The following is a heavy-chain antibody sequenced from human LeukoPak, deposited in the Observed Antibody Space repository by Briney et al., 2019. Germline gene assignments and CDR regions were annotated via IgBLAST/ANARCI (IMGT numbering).Heavy chain of an antibody. CDR1: GYSFTSYW. Sequence: GESLKISCKGSGYSFTSYWIGWVRQMPGKGLEWMGIIYPGDSDTRYSPSFQGQVTISADKSISTAYLQWSSLKASDTAMHYCARQGAAAGTSFDYWGQGTLVTVSS. V-gene: IGHV5-51*01. CDR2: IYPGDSDT. D-gene: IGHD6-13*01. J-gene: IGHJ4*02. CDR3: ARQGAAAGTSFDY.